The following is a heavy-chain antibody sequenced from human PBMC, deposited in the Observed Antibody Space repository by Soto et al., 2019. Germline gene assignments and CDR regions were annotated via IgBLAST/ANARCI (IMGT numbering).Heavy chain of an antibody. Sequence: QVQLVESGGGVVQPGRSLRLSCAASGFTFSSYGMHWVRQAPGKGLEWVAAISYDGSNIYYAGSVKGRFTISRDNSKHTLSLQMTSLRAEDTAVYYCAKHAPPRDGDCSVADYWGQGTLVTVSS. CDR3: AKHAPPRDGDCSVADY. CDR1: GFTFSSYG. V-gene: IGHV3-30*18. D-gene: IGHD2-21*02. CDR2: ISYDGSNI. J-gene: IGHJ4*02.